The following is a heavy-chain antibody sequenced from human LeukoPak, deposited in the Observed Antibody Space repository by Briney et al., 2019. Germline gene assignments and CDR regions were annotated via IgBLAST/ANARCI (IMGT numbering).Heavy chain of an antibody. D-gene: IGHD2-2*01. CDR1: GGTISSYY. CDR3: VREGCSSTSCDPGEKSWFDP. Sequence: SETLSLTCTVSGGTISSYYWSWIRQAPGKGLEWIGYINYSGTTNYNHSLKSRITISVDTTKNPFSLKLSSVSAAGTAVYYCVREGCSSTSCDPGEKSWFDPWGQGTLVTVSS. CDR2: INYSGTT. J-gene: IGHJ5*02. V-gene: IGHV4-59*01.